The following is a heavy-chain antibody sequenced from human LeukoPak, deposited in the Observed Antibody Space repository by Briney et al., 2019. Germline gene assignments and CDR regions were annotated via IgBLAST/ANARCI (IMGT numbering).Heavy chain of an antibody. CDR1: GFTFSGYT. D-gene: IGHD4-17*01. Sequence: MAGGSLRLSCAASGFTFSGYTMNWVRQAPGKGLEWVSSIRSSSTYKYYADSVKGRFIISRDNAKNSLYLQMSSLRPEDTAVYYCARSGDYGGYGSFDYWGQGTLVTVSS. CDR3: ARSGDYGGYGSFDY. V-gene: IGHV3-21*01. CDR2: IRSSSTYK. J-gene: IGHJ4*02.